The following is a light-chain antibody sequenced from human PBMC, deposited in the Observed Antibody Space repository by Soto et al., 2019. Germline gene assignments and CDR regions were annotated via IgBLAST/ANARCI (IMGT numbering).Light chain of an antibody. CDR2: GAS. CDR1: QSVGGN. V-gene: IGKV3-20*01. Sequence: EVVLTQSPGSMSLSPGDRATLSCRASQSVGGNVAWYQQIPGQPPKILIFGASSRATGIADKFSGSGSGTDVTITISRLEPADGALYYCQHYGAAPITFGQGTRLEIK. J-gene: IGKJ5*01. CDR3: QHYGAAPIT.